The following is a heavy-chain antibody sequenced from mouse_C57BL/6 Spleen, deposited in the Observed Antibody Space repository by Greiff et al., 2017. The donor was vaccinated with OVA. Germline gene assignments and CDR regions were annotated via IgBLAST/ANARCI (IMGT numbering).Heavy chain of an antibody. Sequence: DVHLVESGGGLVKPGGSLKLSCAASGFTFSSYAMSWVRQTPEKRLEWVATISDGGSYTYYPDNVKGRFTISRDNAKNNLYLQMSHLKSEDTAMYYCAREGDFSYYYGSSLRAWFAYWGQGTLVTVSA. J-gene: IGHJ3*01. CDR1: GFTFSSYA. CDR2: ISDGGSYT. CDR3: AREGDFSYYYGSSLRAWFAY. V-gene: IGHV5-4*01. D-gene: IGHD1-1*01.